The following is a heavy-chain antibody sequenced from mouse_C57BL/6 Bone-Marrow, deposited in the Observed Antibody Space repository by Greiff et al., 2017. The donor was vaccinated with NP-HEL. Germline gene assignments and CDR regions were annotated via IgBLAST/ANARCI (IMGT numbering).Heavy chain of an antibody. D-gene: IGHD2-4*01. V-gene: IGHV5-12*01. CDR3: ARHRDYYDYDEGYFDV. Sequence: DVKLQESGGGLVQPGGSLKLSCAASGFTFSDYYMYWVRQTPEKRLEWVGYISNGGGSTYYPDTVKGRFTISRDNAKNTLYLQMSRLKSEDTAMYYCARHRDYYDYDEGYFDVWGTGTTVTVSS. J-gene: IGHJ1*03. CDR1: GFTFSDYY. CDR2: ISNGGGST.